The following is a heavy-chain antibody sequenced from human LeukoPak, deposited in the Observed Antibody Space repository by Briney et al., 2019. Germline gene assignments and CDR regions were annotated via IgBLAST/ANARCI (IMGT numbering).Heavy chain of an antibody. D-gene: IGHD6-13*01. V-gene: IGHV3-7*01. Sequence: GGSLRLSCAASGFTFSNAWMSWVRQAPGKGLEWVANIKQDGSEKYYVDSVKGRFTTSRDNAKNSLYLQMNSLRAEDTAVYYCSRECLISSSSDYWGQGTLVTVSS. J-gene: IGHJ4*02. CDR1: GFTFSNAW. CDR3: SRECLISSSSDY. CDR2: IKQDGSEK.